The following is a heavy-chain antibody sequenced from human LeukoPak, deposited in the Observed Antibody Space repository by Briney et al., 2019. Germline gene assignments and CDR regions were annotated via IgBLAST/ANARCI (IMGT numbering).Heavy chain of an antibody. V-gene: IGHV4-39*01. CDR2: IYYSGST. Sequence: SETLSLTCTVSGGSISSSSFYWDWIRQPPGKGLEWIGNIYYSGSTYYNPSLKSRVTISVDTSKNQFSLKLSSVTAADTAVYYCARYSSSVGWFDPWGQGTLVTVSS. J-gene: IGHJ5*02. CDR1: GGSISSSSFY. D-gene: IGHD6-6*01. CDR3: ARYSSSVGWFDP.